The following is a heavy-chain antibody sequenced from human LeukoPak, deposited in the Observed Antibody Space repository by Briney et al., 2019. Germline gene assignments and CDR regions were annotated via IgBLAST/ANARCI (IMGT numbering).Heavy chain of an antibody. V-gene: IGHV3-23*01. D-gene: IGHD2-2*02. J-gene: IGHJ5*02. CDR2: ISGSGGST. Sequence: GGSLRLSCAASGFTFSSYAMSWVRQAPGKGLEWVSAISGSGGSTYYADSVKGRFTISRDNSKNSLYLQMNSLRAEDTAVYYCARSRYCSSTSCYRRDWFDPWGQGTLVTVSS. CDR1: GFTFSSYA. CDR3: ARSRYCSSTSCYRRDWFDP.